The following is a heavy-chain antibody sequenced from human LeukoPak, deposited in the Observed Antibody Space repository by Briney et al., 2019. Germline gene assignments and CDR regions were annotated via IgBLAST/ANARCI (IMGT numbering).Heavy chain of an antibody. CDR1: GYTFTNYA. D-gene: IGHD6-6*01. V-gene: IGHV7-4-1*02. Sequence: ASVKVSCKASGYTFTNYALNWVRQAPGQGLEWMGWINTNSGTPTFSQGFTGRFGFSLDTSVSTAYLQISSLEAEDTAMYYCARDKLVRGSSSFDYWGQGTLVTVSS. J-gene: IGHJ4*02. CDR3: ARDKLVRGSSSFDY. CDR2: INTNSGTP.